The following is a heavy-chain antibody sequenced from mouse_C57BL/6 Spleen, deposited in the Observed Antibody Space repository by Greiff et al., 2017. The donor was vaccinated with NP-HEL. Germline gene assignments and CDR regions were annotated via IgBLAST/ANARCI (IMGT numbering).Heavy chain of an antibody. CDR3: AKQGGYYLDY. J-gene: IGHJ2*01. CDR1: GFSFTSYG. Sequence: VHLVESGPGLVAPSQSLSITCTVSGFSFTSYGVSWVRQPPGKGLEWLGVIWGDGSNNNYSPLISRLSISKDNSKNQVFLRLNSLQTDAAATYYCAKQGGYYLDYWGQGTTLTVSS. CDR2: IWGDGSN. V-gene: IGHV2-3*01.